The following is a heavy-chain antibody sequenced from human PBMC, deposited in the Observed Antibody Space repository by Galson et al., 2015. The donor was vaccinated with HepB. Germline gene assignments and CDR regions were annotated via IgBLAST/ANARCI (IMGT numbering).Heavy chain of an antibody. V-gene: IGHV3-23*01. CDR3: AKDFSIGWGMATIWPFDR. J-gene: IGHJ4*02. Sequence: SLRLSCAGSGFRFSSYALSWVRQAPGKGLEWISVISGSSENTYYADSVKGRFTISRDNSNNTLYLQMNSLRGEDTAIYYCAKDFSIGWGMATIWPFDRWGQGTLVPVSS. CDR1: GFRFSSYA. D-gene: IGHD5-24*01. CDR2: ISGSSENT.